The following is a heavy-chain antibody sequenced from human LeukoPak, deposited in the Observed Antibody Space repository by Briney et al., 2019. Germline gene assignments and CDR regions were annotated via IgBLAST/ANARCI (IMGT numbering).Heavy chain of an antibody. Sequence: PGGSLRLSCVASGFTFSSYAMSWVRQAPGKGLEWVSAISGSGGSTYYADSVKGRFTMSRDNSRNTLYLQMNSLRAEDTAVYYCAKDGFVPPPHGRSSGRPHYFDYWGQGTLVTVSS. CDR1: GFTFSSYA. V-gene: IGHV3-23*01. D-gene: IGHD1-26*01. CDR3: AKDGFVPPPHGRSSGRPHYFDY. CDR2: ISGSGGST. J-gene: IGHJ4*02.